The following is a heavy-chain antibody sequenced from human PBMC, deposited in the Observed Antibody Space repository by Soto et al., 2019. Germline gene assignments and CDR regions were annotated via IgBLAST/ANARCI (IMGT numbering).Heavy chain of an antibody. D-gene: IGHD5-12*01. J-gene: IGHJ4*02. CDR2: IKSKTDGGTT. CDR3: PKDRFGGYDFSFFDY. CDR1: GFTFSNAW. Sequence: GGSLILSCAASGFTFSNAWMSWARQAPGKGLEWVGRIKSKTDGGTTDYAAPVKGRFTISRDDSKNTLYLQMNSLKTEDTAVYYCPKDRFGGYDFSFFDYWGQGTLVTVSS. V-gene: IGHV3-15*01.